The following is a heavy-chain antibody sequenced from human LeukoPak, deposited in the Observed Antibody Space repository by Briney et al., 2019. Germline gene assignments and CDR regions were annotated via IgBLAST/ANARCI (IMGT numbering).Heavy chain of an antibody. D-gene: IGHD4-17*01. Sequence: PGGSLRLSCAASGFSFSSYAMHWVRQAPGKGLEWVAVISYDGTNRYYADSVKGRFTISRDNSKNTLYLQMNSLRAEDTAVYYCAREMTTNYFDYWGQGTLVTVSS. CDR2: ISYDGTNR. CDR3: AREMTTNYFDY. V-gene: IGHV3-30-3*01. CDR1: GFSFSSYA. J-gene: IGHJ4*02.